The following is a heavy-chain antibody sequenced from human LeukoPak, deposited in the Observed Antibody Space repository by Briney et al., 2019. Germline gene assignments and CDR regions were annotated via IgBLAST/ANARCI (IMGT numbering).Heavy chain of an antibody. J-gene: IGHJ3*02. Sequence: SETLSLTCTLSGGSVTTSSFYWAWIRQPPGRGLECIGTIYYSGITYYHSSLKSRVTISVDTSKNQFSLKLNSVTAADTAVYFCAKSGPAAGRPDAFDIWGQGTMVTVSS. V-gene: IGHV4-39*07. D-gene: IGHD2-2*01. CDR1: GGSVTTSSFY. CDR3: AKSGPAAGRPDAFDI. CDR2: IYYSGIT.